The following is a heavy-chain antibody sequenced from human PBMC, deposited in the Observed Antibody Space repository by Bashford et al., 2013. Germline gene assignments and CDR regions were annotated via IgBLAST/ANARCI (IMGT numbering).Heavy chain of an antibody. V-gene: IGHV3-30-3*01. J-gene: IGHJ6*02. D-gene: IGHD6-19*01. CDR2: ISYDGSNK. CDR1: GFTFSSYA. Sequence: GGPLRLSCAASGFTFSSYAMHWVRQAPGKGLEWVAVISYDGSNKYYADSVKGRFTISRDNSKNTLYLQMNSLRAEDTAVYYCARGSSGWNYYYYYGMDVWGQGTTVTVSS. CDR3: ARGSSGWNYYYYYGMDV.